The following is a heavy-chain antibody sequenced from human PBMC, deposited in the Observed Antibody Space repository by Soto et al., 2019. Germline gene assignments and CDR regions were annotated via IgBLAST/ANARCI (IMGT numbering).Heavy chain of an antibody. CDR3: AKEAEGSSGWYSAFDI. D-gene: IGHD6-19*01. CDR1: GFPFSSYG. Sequence: SLRLSCASSGFPFSSYGMHWVRQAPCKGLEWVAVISYDGSNKYYADSVKGRFTISRDNSKNTLYLQMNSLRAEDTAVYYCAKEAEGSSGWYSAFDIWGQGTMVTVSS. V-gene: IGHV3-30*18. CDR2: ISYDGSNK. J-gene: IGHJ3*02.